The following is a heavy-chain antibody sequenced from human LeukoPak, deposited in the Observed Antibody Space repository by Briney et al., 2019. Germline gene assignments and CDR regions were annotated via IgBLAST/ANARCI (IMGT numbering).Heavy chain of an antibody. V-gene: IGHV3-23*01. CDR1: GFTFSSYG. J-gene: IGHJ4*02. Sequence: GGTLRLSCAASGFTFSSYGMSWVRQAPGKGLEWVSAISGSGGSTYYADSVKGRFTISRDNSKNTLYLQMNSLRAEDTAVYYCAKLAITGDFWSGYPKRWGQGTLVTVSS. D-gene: IGHD3-3*01. CDR2: ISGSGGST. CDR3: AKLAITGDFWSGYPKR.